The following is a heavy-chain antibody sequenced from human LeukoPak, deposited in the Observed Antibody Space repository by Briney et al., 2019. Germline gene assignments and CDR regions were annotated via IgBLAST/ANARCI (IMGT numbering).Heavy chain of an antibody. Sequence: ASVKVSCKASGYTFTSYYMHWVRQAPGRGLEWMGIINPSGGSTSYAQKFQGRVTMTRDMSTSTVYMELSSLRSEDTAVYYCASRYCSSSTSCYAEDAFDIWGQGTMVTVSS. CDR3: ASRYCSSSTSCYAEDAFDI. CDR2: INPSGGST. CDR1: GYTFTSYY. D-gene: IGHD2-2*01. J-gene: IGHJ3*02. V-gene: IGHV1-46*01.